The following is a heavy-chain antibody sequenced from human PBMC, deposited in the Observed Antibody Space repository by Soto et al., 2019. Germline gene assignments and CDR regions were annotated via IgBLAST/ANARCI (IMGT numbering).Heavy chain of an antibody. D-gene: IGHD3-16*01. V-gene: IGHV1-69*06. J-gene: IGHJ4*02. Sequence: ASVKVSCKASGGTFSSYAISWVRQAPGQGLEWMGGIIPIFGTANYAQKFQGRVTITADKSTSTAYMELSSLKASDTAMYYCARHWGPDYWGQGXLVTVYS. CDR3: ARHWGPDY. CDR2: IIPIFGTA. CDR1: GGTFSSYA.